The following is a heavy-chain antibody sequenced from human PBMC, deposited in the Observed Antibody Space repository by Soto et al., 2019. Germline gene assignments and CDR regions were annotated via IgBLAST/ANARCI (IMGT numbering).Heavy chain of an antibody. Sequence: QVQLQQWGAGLLKPSETLSLTCAISGGSSSSHSKSWVRQPPGKGLEWIGEIHHDGSTNYNPSLKSRVPISGDTSKSPFSLELSSVTAADTAVYYCARYDVGTIIQDYWGQGTLVTVSS. CDR1: GGSSSSHS. CDR2: IHHDGST. J-gene: IGHJ4*02. CDR3: ARYDVGTIIQDY. V-gene: IGHV4-34*01. D-gene: IGHD2-21*02.